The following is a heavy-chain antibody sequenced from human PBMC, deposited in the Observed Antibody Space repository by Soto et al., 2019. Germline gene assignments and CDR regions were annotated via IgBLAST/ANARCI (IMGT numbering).Heavy chain of an antibody. Sequence: SETLSLTCTVSGGSISSYYWSWIRQPPGKGLEWIGYIYYSGSTNYNPSLKSRVTISVDTSKNQFSLKLSSVTAADTAVYYCARHASRTPHWLDPWGQGTLVTVSS. CDR2: IYYSGST. CDR1: GGSISSYY. CDR3: ARHASRTPHWLDP. D-gene: IGHD1-1*01. V-gene: IGHV4-59*08. J-gene: IGHJ5*02.